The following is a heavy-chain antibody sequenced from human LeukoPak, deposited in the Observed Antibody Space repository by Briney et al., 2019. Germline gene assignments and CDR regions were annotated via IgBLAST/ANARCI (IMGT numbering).Heavy chain of an antibody. V-gene: IGHV3-66*01. CDR3: ARDMSRVRSVAALDY. Sequence: PGGSLRLSCAASGFTVSSNYMSWVRQAPGKGLEWVSVIYSGGSTYYADSVKGRFTISRDNSKNTLYLQMNSLRAEDTAVYYCARDMSRVRSVAALDYWGQGTLVTVSS. D-gene: IGHD6-19*01. CDR1: GFTVSSNY. J-gene: IGHJ4*02. CDR2: IYSGGST.